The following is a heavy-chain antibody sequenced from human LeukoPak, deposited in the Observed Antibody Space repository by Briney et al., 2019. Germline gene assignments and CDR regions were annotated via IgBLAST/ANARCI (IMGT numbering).Heavy chain of an antibody. CDR1: GDTFIPYT. Sequence: ASVKVSCKASGDTFIPYTFSWVRQAPGQGLEWIGRIIPSLDVANYAHKFQGRVTLSVDRDTATTYMEVTSLRSEDTAIYYCARDHCSPGTCLGGHWSQGTLVTVSS. D-gene: IGHD2-15*01. J-gene: IGHJ4*02. CDR3: ARDHCSPGTCLGGH. CDR2: IIPSLDVA. V-gene: IGHV1-69*04.